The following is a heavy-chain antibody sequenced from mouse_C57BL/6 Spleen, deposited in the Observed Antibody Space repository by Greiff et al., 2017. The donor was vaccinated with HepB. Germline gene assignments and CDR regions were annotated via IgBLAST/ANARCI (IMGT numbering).Heavy chain of an antibody. V-gene: IGHV3-5*01. J-gene: IGHJ3*01. Sequence: DVQLQESGPGLVKPSQTVFLTCTVTGISITTGNYRWSWNRQFPGNKLEWIGYIYYSGTITYNPSLTSRTTITRDTPKNQFFLEMNSLTAEDTATYYCARHKGAYWGQGTLVTVSA. CDR2: IYYSGTI. CDR3: ARHKGAY. CDR1: GISITTGNYR.